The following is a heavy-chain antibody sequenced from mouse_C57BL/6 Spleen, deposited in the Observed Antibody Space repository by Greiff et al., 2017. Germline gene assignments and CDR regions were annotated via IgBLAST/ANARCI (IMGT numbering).Heavy chain of an antibody. J-gene: IGHJ4*01. CDR2: IHPNSGST. CDR3: ALYDGFAMDF. V-gene: IGHV1-64*01. Sequence: QVQLQQPGAELVKPGASVKLSCKASGYTFTSYWMHWVKHRPGPGLEWIGMIHPNSGSTNYNEKFNSKAKLTVDKSSSTDYMQLSSLTSEYSAVYYCALYDGFAMDFWSQGTSGTVSS. CDR1: GYTFTSYW. D-gene: IGHD2-3*01.